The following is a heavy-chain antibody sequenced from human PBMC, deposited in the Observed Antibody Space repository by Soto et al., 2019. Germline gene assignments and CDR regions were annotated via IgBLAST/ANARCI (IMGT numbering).Heavy chain of an antibody. D-gene: IGHD2-2*01. J-gene: IGHJ6*03. CDR1: GGSISSGGYY. CDR3: AKAGPADDYYYYYYMDV. Sequence: SETLSLTCTVSGGSISSGGYYWSWIRQHPGKGLEWIGYIYYSGSTYYNPSLKSRVTISVDTSKNQFSLKLSSVTAADTAVYYCAKAGPADDYYYYYYMDVWGKGTTVTVSS. V-gene: IGHV4-31*03. CDR2: IYYSGST.